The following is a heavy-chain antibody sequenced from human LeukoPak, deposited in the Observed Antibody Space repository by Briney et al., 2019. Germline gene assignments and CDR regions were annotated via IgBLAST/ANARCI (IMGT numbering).Heavy chain of an antibody. CDR3: AREVYDSSNYFDY. V-gene: IGHV3-21*01. Sequence: GGSLRLSCAASGFTFSSYSMNWVRQAPGKGLEWVSSISSSSSYIYYADSAKGRFTISRDNAKNSLYLQMNSLRAEDTAVYYCAREVYDSSNYFDYWGQGTLVTVSS. J-gene: IGHJ4*02. CDR2: ISSSSSYI. CDR1: GFTFSSYS. D-gene: IGHD3-22*01.